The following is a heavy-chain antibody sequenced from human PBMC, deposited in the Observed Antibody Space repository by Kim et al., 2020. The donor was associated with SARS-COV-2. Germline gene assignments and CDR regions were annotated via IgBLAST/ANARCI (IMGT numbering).Heavy chain of an antibody. J-gene: IGHJ6*02. D-gene: IGHD3-3*01. Sequence: AQRIPGRDTITRDTSARQAYMELSSLRSDDTAVYYCARELGRYYYYGMDVWGQGTTVTVSS. CDR3: ARELGRYYYYGMDV. V-gene: IGHV1-3*01.